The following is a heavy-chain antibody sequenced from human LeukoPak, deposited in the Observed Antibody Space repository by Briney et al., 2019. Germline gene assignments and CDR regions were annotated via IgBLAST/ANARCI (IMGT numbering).Heavy chain of an antibody. J-gene: IGHJ4*02. V-gene: IGHV1-46*01. D-gene: IGHD3-22*01. CDR3: AKSYFDSSGYYYDRHFFDY. CDR2: INPSGGST. CDR1: GYTFTNYY. Sequence: ASVKVSCKASGYTFTNYYIHWVRQAPGQGLEWMGVINPSGGSTTYAQKSQGRVTMSRDMSTSTVYMELSSLRSEDTAVYYCAKSYFDSSGYYYDRHFFDYWGQGTLVTVSS.